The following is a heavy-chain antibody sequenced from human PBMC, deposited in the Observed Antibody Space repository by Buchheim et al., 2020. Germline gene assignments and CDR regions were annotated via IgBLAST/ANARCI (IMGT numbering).Heavy chain of an antibody. D-gene: IGHD6-19*01. CDR1: GYTFTSYA. J-gene: IGHJ5*02. Sequence: QVQLVQSGAEVKKPGASVKVSCKASGYTFTSYAMHWVRQAPGQRLEWIGWINAGNGNTKYSQKFQGRVTITRDTSATTAYMELSSLRSEDTAVYYCARGLGSGWYDRSVGWFDPWGQGTL. CDR2: INAGNGNT. V-gene: IGHV1-3*01. CDR3: ARGLGSGWYDRSVGWFDP.